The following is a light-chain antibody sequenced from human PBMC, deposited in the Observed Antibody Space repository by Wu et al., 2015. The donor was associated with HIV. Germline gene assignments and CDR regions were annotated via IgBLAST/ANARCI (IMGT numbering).Light chain of an antibody. Sequence: EIVLTQSPGTLSLSPGERATLSCRASQSVGSTYLAWYQQKPGQAPRLLIYGASSGATAIPDRFSGSGSGTDFTLTISRLEPEDFAVYYCQQYGSSPLTFGGGTKVEIK. CDR2: GAS. CDR3: QQYGSSPLT. V-gene: IGKV3-20*01. CDR1: QSVGSTY. J-gene: IGKJ4*01.